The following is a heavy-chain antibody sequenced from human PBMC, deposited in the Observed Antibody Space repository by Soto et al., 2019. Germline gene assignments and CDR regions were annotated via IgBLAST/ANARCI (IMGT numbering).Heavy chain of an antibody. CDR3: ATSLYGDYVGWFDY. V-gene: IGHV1-69*06. D-gene: IGHD4-17*01. J-gene: IGHJ4*02. CDR1: GGTFSSYA. CDR2: IIPIFGTA. Sequence: QVQLVQSGAEVKKPGSSVKVSCKAAGGTFSSYAISWVRQAPGQGLEWMGGIIPIFGTANYAQKFQGRVTITADKSTSTAYMELSSLRSEDTAVYYCATSLYGDYVGWFDYWGQGTLVTVSS.